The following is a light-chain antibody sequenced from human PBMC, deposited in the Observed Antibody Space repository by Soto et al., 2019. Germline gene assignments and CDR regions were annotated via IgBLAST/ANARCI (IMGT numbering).Light chain of an antibody. V-gene: IGKV1-5*03. J-gene: IGKJ4*01. CDR3: QQCHAYSLT. CDR1: QNIRNR. CDR2: EAS. Sequence: DIQMTQSPSTLSPSVGDRVTITCRASQNIRNRLAWYQQKPGKAPKLLIYEASTLASGVSSRFSGRGSGTEFTLTITNLQPDDFATYYCQQCHAYSLTFGGGTKV.